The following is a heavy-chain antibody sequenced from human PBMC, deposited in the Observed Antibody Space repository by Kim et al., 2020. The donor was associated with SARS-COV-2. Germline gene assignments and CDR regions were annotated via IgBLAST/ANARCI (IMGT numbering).Heavy chain of an antibody. CDR2: ISGDGGST. D-gene: IGHD2-2*01. J-gene: IGHJ3*02. CDR1: GFTFDDYA. V-gene: IGHV3-43*02. Sequence: GSLRLSCAASGFTFDDYAMHWVRQAPGKGLEWVSLISGDGGSTYYADSVKGRFTISRDNSKNSLYLQMNSLRTEDTALYYCAKDRSYCSSTSCYFESDAFDIWGQGTMVTVSS. CDR3: AKDRSYCSSTSCYFESDAFDI.